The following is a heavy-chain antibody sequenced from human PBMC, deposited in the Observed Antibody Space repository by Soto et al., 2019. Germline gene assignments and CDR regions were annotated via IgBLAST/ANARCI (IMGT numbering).Heavy chain of an antibody. CDR2: ISSNGGST. CDR1: GFTFSSYG. D-gene: IGHD3-22*01. V-gene: IGHV3-23*01. J-gene: IGHJ6*02. Sequence: GGSLRLSCAASGFTFSSYGMHWVRQAPGKGLEWVAVISSNGGSTYYADSVKGRFTISRDNSKNTLYLQMNSLRAEDTAVYYCAKDPQDYYYDSSGYYYGLDYYYGMDVWGQGTTVTVSS. CDR3: AKDPQDYYYDSSGYYYGLDYYYGMDV.